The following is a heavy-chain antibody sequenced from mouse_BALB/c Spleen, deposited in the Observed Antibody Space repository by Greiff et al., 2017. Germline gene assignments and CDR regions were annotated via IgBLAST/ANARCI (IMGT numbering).Heavy chain of an antibody. CDR2: INPSSGYT. Sequence: QVQLQQSGAELARPGASVKMSCKASGYTFTSYTMHWVKQRPGQGLEWIGYINPSSGYTNYNQKFKDKATLTADKSSSTAYMQLSSLTSEDSAVYYCARSSYDGYYVGYWGQGTTLTVSS. J-gene: IGHJ2*01. CDR3: ARSSYDGYYVGY. V-gene: IGHV1-4*01. D-gene: IGHD2-3*01. CDR1: GYTFTSYT.